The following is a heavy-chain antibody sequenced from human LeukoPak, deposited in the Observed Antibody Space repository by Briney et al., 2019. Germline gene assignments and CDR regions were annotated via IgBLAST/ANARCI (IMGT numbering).Heavy chain of an antibody. CDR1: GFTFSSYW. Sequence: PGGSLRLSCAASGFTFSSYWMSWVRQAPGKGLEWVSVISGSGGTTYYADSVKGRFTISRDNSKSTLYLQMNSLRAEDTAVYYCAKDTSGSTSYSYHYGMDVWGQGTTVTVPS. V-gene: IGHV3-23*01. CDR2: ISGSGGTT. CDR3: AKDTSGSTSYSYHYGMDV. J-gene: IGHJ6*02. D-gene: IGHD1-26*01.